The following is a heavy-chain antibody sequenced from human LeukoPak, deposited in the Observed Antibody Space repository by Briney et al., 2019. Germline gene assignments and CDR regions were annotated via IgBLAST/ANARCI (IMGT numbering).Heavy chain of an antibody. CDR1: GFTFSSYA. V-gene: IGHV3-23*01. CDR3: ASKYGSGRRDYYYYGMDV. Sequence: PGGSLRLSCAASGFTFSSYAMSWVRQAPGKGLEWVSAISGSGGSTYYADSVKGRFTISRDNSKNTLYLQMNSLRAEDTAVYYCASKYGSGRRDYYYYGMDVWGQGTTVTVSS. D-gene: IGHD3-10*01. CDR2: ISGSGGST. J-gene: IGHJ6*02.